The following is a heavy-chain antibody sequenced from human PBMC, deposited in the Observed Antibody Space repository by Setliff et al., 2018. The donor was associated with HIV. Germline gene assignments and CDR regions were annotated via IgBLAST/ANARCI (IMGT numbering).Heavy chain of an antibody. CDR2: LRSKIDGGTT. CDR1: GFTFSNAW. CDR3: TAVGSLAGRRPELN. Sequence: SLKISCAASGFTFSNAWMNWVRQAPGKGLEWVARLRSKIDGGTTEYAAPVKGRFTISRDDSINTLYLQMNSLKTEDTAVYFCTAVGSLAGRRPELNWGRGTLVT. D-gene: IGHD6-6*01. J-gene: IGHJ4*02. V-gene: IGHV3-15*07.